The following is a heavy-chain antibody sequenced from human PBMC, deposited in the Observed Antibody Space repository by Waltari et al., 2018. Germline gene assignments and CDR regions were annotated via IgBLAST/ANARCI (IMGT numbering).Heavy chain of an antibody. D-gene: IGHD2-15*01. Sequence: QVQLQESGPGLVKPSGTLSLTCAVSGGSISSGYWWSWVPQPPGKGLEWIGQTHHSGRNNYNPSLESRVTISVDTSNNQFSLKLSSATAADTAIYYCASDRGRGLILDSWGLGTMVTVSP. V-gene: IGHV4-4*02. CDR1: GGSISSGYW. CDR2: THHSGRN. J-gene: IGHJ5*01. CDR3: ASDRGRGLILDS.